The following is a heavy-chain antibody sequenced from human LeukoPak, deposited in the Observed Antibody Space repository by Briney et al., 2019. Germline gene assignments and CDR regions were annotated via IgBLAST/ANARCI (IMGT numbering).Heavy chain of an antibody. CDR1: GFTFTDYY. CDR2: ISSSGCTI. J-gene: IGHJ4*02. CDR3: ARVLRFTIFGVPGEDY. V-gene: IGHV3-11*04. Sequence: GGSLRLSCAVSGFTFTDYYMSWIRQAPGKGLEWVSYISSSGCTIYYAGSVKGRFTISRDNAKNSLYLQMNSLRAEDTAVYYCARVLRFTIFGVPGEDYWGQGTLVTVSS. D-gene: IGHD3-3*01.